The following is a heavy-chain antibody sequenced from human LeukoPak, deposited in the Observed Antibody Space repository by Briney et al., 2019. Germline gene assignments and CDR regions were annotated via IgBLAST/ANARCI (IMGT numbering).Heavy chain of an antibody. CDR1: GGSISSSSYY. V-gene: IGHV4-39*07. D-gene: IGHD5-12*01. J-gene: IGHJ3*02. CDR3: ARIDGEYSGYDDAFDI. CDR2: VYYSGST. Sequence: PSETLSLTCTVSGGSISSSSYYWGWIREPPGKGLEWIGRVYYSGSTYYNPSLKSRVTISIDTSKNQFSLKLNSVTAADTAVYYCARIDGEYSGYDDAFDIWGQGTMVTVSS.